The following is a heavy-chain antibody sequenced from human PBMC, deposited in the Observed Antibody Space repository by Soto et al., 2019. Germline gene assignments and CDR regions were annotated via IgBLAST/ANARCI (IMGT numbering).Heavy chain of an antibody. V-gene: IGHV3-21*01. D-gene: IGHD2-2*02. CDR1: GFTFSSYT. CDR3: AREGWDCSSASCYTPDNFDY. CDR2: ISSSSSYK. Sequence: VQLVESGGGLVKPGGSLRLSCAASGFTFSSYTMNWVRQAPGKGLEWVSSISSSSSYKYYADSVKGRFTISRDNAKTSLYLQMSSLRAEDTAVYYCAREGWDCSSASCYTPDNFDYWGQGTLVTVSS. J-gene: IGHJ4*02.